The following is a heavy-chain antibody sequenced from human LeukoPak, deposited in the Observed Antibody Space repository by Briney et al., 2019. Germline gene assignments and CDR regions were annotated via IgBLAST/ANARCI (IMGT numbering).Heavy chain of an antibody. D-gene: IGHD6-19*01. V-gene: IGHV4-4*07. CDR1: GDSISSYY. J-gene: IGHJ4*02. CDR2: IYTSGST. Sequence: PSETLSLTCTVSGDSISSYYWSWIRQPAGKGLEWIGRIYTSGSTNYNPSLKSRVTISVDKSKNQFSLKLSSVTAAGTAVYYCARDSRQWLVGGFDYWVQGTLVTVSS. CDR3: ARDSRQWLVGGFDY.